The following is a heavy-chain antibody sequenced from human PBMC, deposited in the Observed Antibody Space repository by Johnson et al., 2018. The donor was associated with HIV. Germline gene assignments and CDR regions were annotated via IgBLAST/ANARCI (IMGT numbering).Heavy chain of an antibody. J-gene: IGHJ3*02. D-gene: IGHD1-26*01. CDR3: ASRMYSGSSGGAFDI. V-gene: IGHV3-13*01. Sequence: VQLVESGGGVVQPGRSLRLSCAASGFTSSSYDMHWVRQATGKGLEWVSAIGTAGDTYYPGSVKGRFTISRENAKNSLYLQMNSLRAGDTALYYCASRMYSGSSGGAFDIWGQGTMVTVSS. CDR1: GFTSSSYD. CDR2: IGTAGDT.